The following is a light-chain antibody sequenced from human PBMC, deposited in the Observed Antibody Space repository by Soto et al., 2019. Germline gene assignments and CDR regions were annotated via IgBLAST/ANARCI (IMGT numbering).Light chain of an antibody. J-gene: IGLJ2*01. CDR1: DSDVGTYNY. V-gene: IGLV2-11*01. Sequence: QSVLTQPRSVSGSPGQSVTISCTGTDSDVGTYNYVSWYQQHPGKAPKLMIYDVNKRPSGVPDRFSDSKSGNTASLTISGLQAEDEADYYCFSYAGYYTLLFGGGTKVTVL. CDR3: FSYAGYYTLL. CDR2: DVN.